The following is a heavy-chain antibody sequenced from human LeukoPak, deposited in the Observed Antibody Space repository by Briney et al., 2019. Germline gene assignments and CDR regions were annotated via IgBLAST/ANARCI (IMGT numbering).Heavy chain of an antibody. D-gene: IGHD4-11*01. CDR2: DGTNR. J-gene: IGHJ4*02. V-gene: IGHV3-33*01. CDR3: VRDAQRGFDYSNSLQY. Sequence: DGTNRYYADSVKGRFSIFRDDSQKRVFLQMNGLRAEDTAVYYCVRDAQRGFDYSNSLQYWGQGALVTVSS.